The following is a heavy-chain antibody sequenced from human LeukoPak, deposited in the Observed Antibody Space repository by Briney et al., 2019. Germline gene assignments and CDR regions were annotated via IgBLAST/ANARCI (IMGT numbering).Heavy chain of an antibody. Sequence: ASVKVSCKASGYTFTSRWMHWVRQAPGQGPEWLGVINPTGSSTSYAHKLQGRVTMTRDTSTSTDYMELRSLRSEDTAVYYCARSPASAPGLFYYYYYYTDVWGKGTTVTVSS. CDR3: ARSPASAPGLFYYYYYYTDV. CDR1: GYTFTSRW. J-gene: IGHJ6*03. CDR2: INPTGSST. V-gene: IGHV1-46*04.